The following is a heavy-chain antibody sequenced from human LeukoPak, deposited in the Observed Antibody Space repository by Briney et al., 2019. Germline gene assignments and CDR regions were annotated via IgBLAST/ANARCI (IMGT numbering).Heavy chain of an antibody. CDR3: ARLPFLEWLPLDH. Sequence: GESLKISCKTSGYRFTNYWIGWVRQMPGKSLEWVGIMYPADSDTRYSPSFKGQVTFSADKSISTAYLQWSSLKASDTAMYYCARLPFLEWLPLDHWGQGTQVTVSS. V-gene: IGHV5-51*01. J-gene: IGHJ4*02. CDR1: GYRFTNYW. D-gene: IGHD3-3*01. CDR2: MYPADSDT.